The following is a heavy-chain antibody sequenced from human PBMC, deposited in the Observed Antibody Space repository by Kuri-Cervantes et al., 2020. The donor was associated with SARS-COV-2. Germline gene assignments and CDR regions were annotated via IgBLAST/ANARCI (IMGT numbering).Heavy chain of an antibody. CDR1: GGTFSSYA. CDR3: ASGGITMIVVAHPFDY. D-gene: IGHD3-22*01. Sequence: SVKVSCKASGGTFSSYAISWVRQAPGQGLEWMERIIPIFGIANYAQKFQGRVTITADKSTSTAYMELSSLRSEDTAVYYCASGGITMIVVAHPFDYWGQGTLVTVSS. J-gene: IGHJ4*02. V-gene: IGHV1-69*04. CDR2: IIPIFGIA.